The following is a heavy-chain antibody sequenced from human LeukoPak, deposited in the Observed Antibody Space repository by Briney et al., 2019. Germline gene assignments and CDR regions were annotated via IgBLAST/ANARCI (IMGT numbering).Heavy chain of an antibody. V-gene: IGHV3-21*01. CDR2: ISSSASYI. CDR1: GFTFSSYS. D-gene: IGHD2-2*01. CDR3: TRDVSKRISFYDF. Sequence: GGSLRLSCAASGFTFSSYSMNWVRQAPGKGLEWVSSISSSASYIYYADSVKGRFTISRDNAKSSVHLQMNSLRAEDTPVYYCTRDVSKRISFYDFWGQGTLVTVSS. J-gene: IGHJ4*02.